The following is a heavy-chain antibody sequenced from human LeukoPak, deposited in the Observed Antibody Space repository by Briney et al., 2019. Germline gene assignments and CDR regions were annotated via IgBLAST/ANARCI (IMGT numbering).Heavy chain of an antibody. D-gene: IGHD6-13*01. Sequence: ASVKGSCKASGYTFTYDAIHSVRQAPGQRLEWMGGINTGNGNTKYSQNFQGRVTITRDTSASTAYMELSSLRSEDTAVYYCARPAGRLGSSVLPPDYWGQGTLVTVSS. J-gene: IGHJ4*02. CDR2: INTGNGNT. CDR1: GYTFTYDA. V-gene: IGHV1-3*04. CDR3: ARPAGRLGSSVLPPDY.